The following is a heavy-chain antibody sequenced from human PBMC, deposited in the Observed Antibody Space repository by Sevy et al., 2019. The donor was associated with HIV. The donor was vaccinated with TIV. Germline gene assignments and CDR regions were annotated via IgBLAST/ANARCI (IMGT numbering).Heavy chain of an antibody. J-gene: IGHJ6*02. V-gene: IGHV1-2*02. CDR2: INPKSGGT. CDR3: ARGPAV. CDR1: GYTFTGYF. Sequence: ASVKVSCKTSGYTFTGYFLHWVRQAPGQGLEWMGWINPKSGGTTYPQQFQGRVTMTRDTSISTVSMELSSLISDDTAVYFSARGPAVWGQGTTVTVSS.